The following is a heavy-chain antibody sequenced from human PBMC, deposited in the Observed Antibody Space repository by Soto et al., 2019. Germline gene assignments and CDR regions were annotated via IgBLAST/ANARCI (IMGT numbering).Heavy chain of an antibody. D-gene: IGHD5-12*01. J-gene: IGHJ6*02. CDR3: ARDISVRWLPGGMDV. CDR1: GFTFSSYS. Sequence: NPGGSLRLSCAASGFTFSSYSMNWVRQAPGKGLEWVSSISSSSSYIYYADSVKGRFTISRDNAKNSLYLQMNSLRAEDTAVYYCARDISVRWLPGGMDVWGQGTTVTVSS. V-gene: IGHV3-21*01. CDR2: ISSSSSYI.